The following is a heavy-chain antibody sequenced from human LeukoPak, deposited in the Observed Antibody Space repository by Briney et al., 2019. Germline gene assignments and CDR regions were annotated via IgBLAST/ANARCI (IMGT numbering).Heavy chain of an antibody. J-gene: IGHJ5*02. CDR2: INSNGNST. CDR1: GFTFSSYS. CDR3: ARDVGDSDVSWNWFDP. Sequence: GGSLRLSCAASGFTFSSYSMNWVRQAPGKGLVWVSRINSNGNSTNYADSVKGRFTISRDNAKNTVYLQMNSLRAEDTAVYYCARDVGDSDVSWNWFDPWGQGTLVTVSS. D-gene: IGHD3-10*01. V-gene: IGHV3-74*01.